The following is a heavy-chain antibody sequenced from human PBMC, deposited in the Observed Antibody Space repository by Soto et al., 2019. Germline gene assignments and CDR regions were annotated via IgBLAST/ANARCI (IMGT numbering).Heavy chain of an antibody. CDR1: GFTFSSYD. CDR2: IGTAGDT. V-gene: IGHV3-13*01. D-gene: IGHD1-1*01. CDR3: ARGTGTHDAFDI. J-gene: IGHJ3*02. Sequence: GGSLRLSCAASGFTFSSYDMHWVRQATGKGLEWVSAIGTAGDTYYPGSVKGRFTISRENAKNPLYLQMNSLRAGDTAVYYCARGTGTHDAFDIWGQGTMVTVSS.